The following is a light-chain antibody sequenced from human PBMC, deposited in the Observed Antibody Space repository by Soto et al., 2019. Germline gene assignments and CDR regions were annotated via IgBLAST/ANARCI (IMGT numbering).Light chain of an antibody. J-gene: IGLJ1*01. CDR1: SSDVGGYNY. CDR2: EVS. Sequence: QSALTQPPSASGSPGQSVAISCTGTSSDVGGYNYVSWYQQHPGKAPKLMIYEVSNRPSGVSNRFSGSQSGNTASLTISGLQAEDEANYYCSSYTTSNTGLDVFGTGTKLTVL. V-gene: IGLV2-14*01. CDR3: SSYTTSNTGLDV.